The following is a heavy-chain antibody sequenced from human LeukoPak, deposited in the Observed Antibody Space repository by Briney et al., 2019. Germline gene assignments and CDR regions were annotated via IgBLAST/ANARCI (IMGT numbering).Heavy chain of an antibody. J-gene: IGHJ6*03. CDR1: GYTFTSYG. CDR2: ISAYNGNT. D-gene: IGHD3-22*01. Sequence: ASVKVSCKASGYTFTSYGISWVRQAPGQGLEWMGWISAYNGNTNYAQKLQGRVTMTTDTSTSTAYMELRSLRSDDTAVYYCARAGDSSGYYYHYYYMDVWGKGTTVTVSS. V-gene: IGHV1-18*01. CDR3: ARAGDSSGYYYHYYYMDV.